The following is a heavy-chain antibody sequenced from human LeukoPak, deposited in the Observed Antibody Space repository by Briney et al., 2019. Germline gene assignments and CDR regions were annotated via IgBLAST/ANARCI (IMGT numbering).Heavy chain of an antibody. J-gene: IGHJ4*02. CDR1: GGSFSDYY. Sequence: SETLSLTCAVYGGSFSDYYWSWIRQPPGKGLEWIGEINPRGSTNYSPSLKSRVTISVDTSKNQFSLKLSSVTAADTAVYYCASLTYYYDSSDPPGGVYWGQGTLVTVSS. CDR2: INPRGST. D-gene: IGHD3-22*01. V-gene: IGHV4-34*01. CDR3: ASLTYYYDSSDPPGGVY.